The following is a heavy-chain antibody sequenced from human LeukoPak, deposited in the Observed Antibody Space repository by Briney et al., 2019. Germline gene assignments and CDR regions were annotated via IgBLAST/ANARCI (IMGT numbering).Heavy chain of an antibody. CDR3: ARACHLVVVTAEGGWLDP. Sequence: GASVKVSCKASGYRFTSYGIGWVRQAPGQGLEWVGWISIYNGKTYYTQSLQDRVTMTTDTSTNTVYMELRSLRSDDTAVYYCARACHLVVVTAEGGWLDPWGQGTPVTVSS. J-gene: IGHJ5*02. V-gene: IGHV1-18*01. CDR2: ISIYNGKT. CDR1: GYRFTSYG. D-gene: IGHD2-21*02.